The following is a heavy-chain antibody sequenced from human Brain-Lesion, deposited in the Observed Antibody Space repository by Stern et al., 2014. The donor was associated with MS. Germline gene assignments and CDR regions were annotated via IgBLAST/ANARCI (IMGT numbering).Heavy chain of an antibody. CDR2: INAGNGNT. D-gene: IGHD6-19*01. CDR3: ASATSSGWYSYYYGRDV. CDR1: GYTFTSYA. J-gene: IGHJ6*02. Sequence: QVQLGQSGAEVKKPGASVKVSCKASGYTFTSYAMHWVRQAPGQRLEWMGWINAGNGNTKYSQKFQGRVTITRDTSASTAYMELSSLRSEDTAVYYCASATSSGWYSYYYGRDVCGQATTVTVSS. V-gene: IGHV1-3*01.